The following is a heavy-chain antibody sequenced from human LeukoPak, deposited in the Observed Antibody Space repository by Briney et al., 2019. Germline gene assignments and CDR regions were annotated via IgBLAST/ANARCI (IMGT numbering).Heavy chain of an antibody. CDR2: ISYDGSNK. CDR1: GFTFGSYA. D-gene: IGHD3-10*01. CDR3: ARGSSLQH. Sequence: GGSLRLSCAASGFTFGSYAMHWVRQAPGKGLEWVAVISYDGSNKYYADSVKGRFTISRDNSKNTLYLQMNSLRAEDTAVYYCARGSSLQHWGQGTLVTVSS. V-gene: IGHV3-30-3*01. J-gene: IGHJ1*01.